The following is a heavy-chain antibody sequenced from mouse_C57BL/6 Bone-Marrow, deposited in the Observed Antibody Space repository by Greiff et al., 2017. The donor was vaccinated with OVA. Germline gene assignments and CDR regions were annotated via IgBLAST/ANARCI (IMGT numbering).Heavy chain of an antibody. V-gene: IGHV1-53*01. Sequence: QVQLQQPGTELVKPGASVKLSCKASGYTFTSFWMHWVKQRPGQGLEWIGNINPSNGGTNYNEKFKSKATLTVDKSSSTAYMQLSSLTSEDSAVYYCARSGTTVVATYPKDFDVWGTGTTVTVSS. CDR3: ARSGTTVVATYPKDFDV. CDR1: GYTFTSFW. CDR2: INPSNGGT. J-gene: IGHJ1*03. D-gene: IGHD1-1*01.